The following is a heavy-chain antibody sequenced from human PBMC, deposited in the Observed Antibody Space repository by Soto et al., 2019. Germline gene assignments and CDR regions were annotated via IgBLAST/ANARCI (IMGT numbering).Heavy chain of an antibody. J-gene: IGHJ4*02. CDR3: ARDRGPELVVVVAATVYYFDY. Sequence: QVQLVQSGAEVKKPGASVKVSCKASGYTFTSYGISWVRQAPGQGLEWMGWISAYNGNTNYAQKLQVRVTMTTDTSTSTAYMELRSLRSDDTAVYYCARDRGPELVVVVAATVYYFDYWGQGTLVTVSS. D-gene: IGHD2-15*01. V-gene: IGHV1-18*04. CDR2: ISAYNGNT. CDR1: GYTFTSYG.